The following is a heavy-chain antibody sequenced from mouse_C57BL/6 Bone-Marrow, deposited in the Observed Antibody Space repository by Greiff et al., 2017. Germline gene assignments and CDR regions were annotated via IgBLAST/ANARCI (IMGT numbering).Heavy chain of an antibody. CDR3: ARSDYDLVSNYYAMDY. Sequence: QVQLQQPGAELVKPGASVKLSCKASGYTFTSYWMQWVKQRPGPGLEWIGEIDPSDSYTNYNQKFKGKATLTVDTSSSTAYMQLSSLTSEDSAVYYCARSDYDLVSNYYAMDYWGQGTSVTVSS. V-gene: IGHV1-50*01. CDR2: IDPSDSYT. CDR1: GYTFTSYW. D-gene: IGHD2-4*01. J-gene: IGHJ4*01.